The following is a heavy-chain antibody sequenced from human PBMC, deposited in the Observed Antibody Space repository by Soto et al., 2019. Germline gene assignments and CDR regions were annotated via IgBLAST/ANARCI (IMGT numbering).Heavy chain of an antibody. CDR2: IYYTGST. J-gene: IGHJ3*02. CDR1: GGSVRSYY. V-gene: IGHV4-59*02. D-gene: IGHD1-7*01. CDR3: ARVNWNYTTDAFDI. Sequence: SETLSLTCTVSGGSVRSYYWSWIRQHPGKGLEWIGYIYYTGSTNYNPSLKSRVTISVDTSKNQFSLKLSSVTAADTAVYYCARVNWNYTTDAFDIWGQGTMVTVSS.